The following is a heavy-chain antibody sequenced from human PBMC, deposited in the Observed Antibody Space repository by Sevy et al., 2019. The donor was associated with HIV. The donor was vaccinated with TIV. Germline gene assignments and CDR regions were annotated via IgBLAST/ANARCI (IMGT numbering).Heavy chain of an antibody. D-gene: IGHD3-16*01. CDR2: ISYDGGYR. J-gene: IGHJ6*02. Sequence: GGSLRLSCAASGFTFGTFDMHWVRQAPGKGLEWVAIISYDGGYRQYADSVRGRFSMSRDNSKNTMYLQMNGLSIEDTAVYYCAKNRPPGGSLFSKQAMDVWGRGTTVTVSS. V-gene: IGHV3-30*18. CDR3: AKNRPPGGSLFSKQAMDV. CDR1: GFTFGTFD.